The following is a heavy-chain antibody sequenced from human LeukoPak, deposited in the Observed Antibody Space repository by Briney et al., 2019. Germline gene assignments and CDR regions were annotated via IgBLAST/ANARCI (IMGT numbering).Heavy chain of an antibody. Sequence: ASVKVFCKASGYTFTGYYMHWVRQAPGQGLEWMGWINPNSGGTNYAQKFQGRVTMTRDTSISTAYMELSRLRSDDTAVYYCARVVGDANARKDLDVWGQGTTVTVSS. D-gene: IGHD2-15*01. J-gene: IGHJ6*02. CDR2: INPNSGGT. CDR3: ARVVGDANARKDLDV. V-gene: IGHV1-2*02. CDR1: GYTFTGYY.